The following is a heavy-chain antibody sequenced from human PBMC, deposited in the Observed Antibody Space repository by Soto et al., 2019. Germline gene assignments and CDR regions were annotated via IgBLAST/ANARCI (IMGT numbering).Heavy chain of an antibody. V-gene: IGHV3-7*01. CDR2: IKQDGSEE. CDR3: ARIAASGRGWDV. D-gene: IGHD6-13*01. Sequence: EVQLVESGGGLVQPGGSLRLSCVDSGFTFSSYWMSWVRQARVKGLEWVGNIKQDGSEENYVDSVKGRFTISRDNAKNSMYLQMNRLRAEDTAVYYCARIAASGRGWDVWGQGTTGVVSS. CDR1: GFTFSSYW. J-gene: IGHJ6*02.